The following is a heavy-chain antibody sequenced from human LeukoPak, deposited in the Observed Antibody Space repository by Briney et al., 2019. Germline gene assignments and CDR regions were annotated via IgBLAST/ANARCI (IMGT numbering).Heavy chain of an antibody. J-gene: IGHJ3*01. Sequence: PGGSLRLSCAASGFTFSNYWMYWVRQAPGKGLVWVSRIKPDGSSTSDADSVKGRFTISRDNAKNTLYLKMNSLRAEDTAVYYCATLVTFGAFDVWSQGTVVTVSS. CDR1: GFTFSNYW. CDR2: IKPDGSST. V-gene: IGHV3-74*01. CDR3: ATLVTFGAFDV. D-gene: IGHD4-11*01.